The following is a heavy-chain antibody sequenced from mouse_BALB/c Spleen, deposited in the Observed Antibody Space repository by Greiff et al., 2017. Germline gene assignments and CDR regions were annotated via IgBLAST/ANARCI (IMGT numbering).Heavy chain of an antibody. CDR2: ISSGGSYT. D-gene: IGHD1-2*01. J-gene: IGHJ2*01. V-gene: IGHV5-6*02. CDR3: ARRGAATSYFDY. CDR1: GFPFSSYG. Sequence: EVKLVESGGDLVKPGGSLKLSCAASGFPFSSYGLSWVRQTPDKRLEWFATISSGGSYTYYPDSVKGRFTISRDNAKNTLYLQMSSLKAEDTTMYYCARRGAATSYFDYWGQGTTLTVSS.